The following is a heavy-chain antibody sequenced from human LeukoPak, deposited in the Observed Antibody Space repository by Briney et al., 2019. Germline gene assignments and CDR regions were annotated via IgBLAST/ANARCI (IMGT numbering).Heavy chain of an antibody. J-gene: IGHJ4*02. CDR1: GFTFSDHY. CDR3: ARGHWGLDY. Sequence: GGSLRLSCAPSGFTFSDHYMTWIRQAPGKGLETVSYIYNGGDTIYYADSVRGRFTISRDNAESSLYLQMNSLRAEDTAVYYCARGHWGLDYWGRGTLVTVSS. V-gene: IGHV3-11*04. CDR2: IYNGGDTI. D-gene: IGHD7-27*01.